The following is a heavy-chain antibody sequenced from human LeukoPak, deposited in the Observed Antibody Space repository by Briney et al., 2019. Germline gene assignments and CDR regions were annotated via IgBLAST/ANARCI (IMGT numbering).Heavy chain of an antibody. J-gene: IGHJ4*02. CDR1: GYTFTGYY. Sequence: ASVKVSCKASGYTFTGYYMHWVRQAPGQGLEWMGWINPNSGGTNYAQKFQGRVTMTRDTSISTAYMELSRLRSDDTAVYYCARDKHYYDSSGYLTDWGQGTLVTVSS. V-gene: IGHV1-2*02. CDR2: INPNSGGT. CDR3: ARDKHYYDSSGYLTD. D-gene: IGHD3-22*01.